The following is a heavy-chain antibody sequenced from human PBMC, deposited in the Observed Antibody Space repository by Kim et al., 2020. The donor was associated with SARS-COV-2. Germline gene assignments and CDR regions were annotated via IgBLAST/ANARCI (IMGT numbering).Heavy chain of an antibody. J-gene: IGHJ6*02. Sequence: GGSLRLSCTASGFTFGDYAMSWFRQAPGKGLEWVGFIRSKAYGGTTEYAASVKGRFTISRDDSKSIAYLQMNSLKTEDTAVYYCTRDRQVAAAGIYYYYYYGMDVWGQGTTVTVSS. V-gene: IGHV3-49*03. CDR2: IRSKAYGGTT. CDR3: TRDRQVAAAGIYYYYYYGMDV. D-gene: IGHD6-13*01. CDR1: GFTFGDYA.